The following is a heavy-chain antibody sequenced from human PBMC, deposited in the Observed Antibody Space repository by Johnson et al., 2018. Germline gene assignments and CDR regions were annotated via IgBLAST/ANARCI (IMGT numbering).Heavy chain of an antibody. V-gene: IGHV3-9*01. J-gene: IGHJ3*02. CDR2: VSWTGNSI. CDR1: GLTFDDYA. D-gene: IGHD3-22*01. Sequence: VQLVQSGGGLVQPGRSLRLSCAASGLTFDDYAWHWVRQAPGKGLEWVSGVSWTGNSIGYAGSVGGRFTISRDNAKNSLFLEMNSLRAEDTALYYGVKDRLPYHHDRSGYFLDAFDIWGQGTMVTVSS. CDR3: VKDRLPYHHDRSGYFLDAFDI.